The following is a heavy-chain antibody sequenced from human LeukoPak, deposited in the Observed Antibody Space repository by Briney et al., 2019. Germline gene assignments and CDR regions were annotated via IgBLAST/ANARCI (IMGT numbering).Heavy chain of an antibody. CDR2: INANSGGT. CDR3: AGVDDRGYYYFEY. D-gene: IGHD3-3*01. Sequence: AVKVSFKASGYIFTGYYIHWVRQAPGQGLEWVGWINANSGGTDYAQKFRGRVTMTRDTSINTAYMELSRLRSDDTAVYYCAGVDDRGYYYFEYWGQGIPVTVSS. CDR1: GYIFTGYY. V-gene: IGHV1-2*02. J-gene: IGHJ4*02.